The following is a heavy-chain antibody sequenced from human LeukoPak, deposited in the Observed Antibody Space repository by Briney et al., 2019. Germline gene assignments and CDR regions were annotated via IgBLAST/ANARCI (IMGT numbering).Heavy chain of an antibody. CDR1: GFTFSSYW. CDR2: IKQDGSEK. Sequence: GGSLRLSCAASGFTFSSYWMSWVRQAPGKGLEWVANIKQDGSEKYYVDSVKGRFTISRDNAKNSLYLQMNSLRAEDTALYYCARGGSSLISGRTYYFDYWGQGTLVTVSS. CDR3: ARGGSSLISGRTYYFDY. J-gene: IGHJ4*02. D-gene: IGHD6-13*01. V-gene: IGHV3-7*03.